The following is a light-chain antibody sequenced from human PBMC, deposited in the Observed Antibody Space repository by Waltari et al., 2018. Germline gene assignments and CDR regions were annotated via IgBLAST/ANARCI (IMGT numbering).Light chain of an antibody. CDR1: SNDVGAFDY. CDR2: EVT. J-gene: IGLJ2*01. Sequence: QSALTQPPSASGSPGHSVTISCTGTSNDVGAFDYVSWYQQHPGKAPKVVLSEVTKRPSGVPDRFSGSRSGNTAFLTVSGLQPEDEANYYCSSYAGTNNFVVFGGGTKLTVL. CDR3: SSYAGTNNFVV. V-gene: IGLV2-8*01.